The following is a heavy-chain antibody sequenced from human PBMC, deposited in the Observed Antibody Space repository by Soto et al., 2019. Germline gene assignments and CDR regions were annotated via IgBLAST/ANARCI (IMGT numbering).Heavy chain of an antibody. Sequence: PGGSLRLSCAASGFTFSSYAMSWVRQAPGKGLEWVSAISGSGGSTYYADSVKGRFTISRDNSKNTLYLQMNSLRAEDTAVYYCAKGGSAARFYDYIWGSYRSFDYWGQGTLVTVSS. J-gene: IGHJ4*02. CDR3: AKGGSAARFYDYIWGSYRSFDY. CDR2: ISGSGGST. V-gene: IGHV3-23*01. CDR1: GFTFSSYA. D-gene: IGHD3-16*02.